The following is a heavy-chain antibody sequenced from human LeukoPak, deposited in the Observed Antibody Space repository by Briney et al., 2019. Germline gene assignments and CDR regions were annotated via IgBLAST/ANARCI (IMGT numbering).Heavy chain of an antibody. J-gene: IGHJ5*02. CDR1: RGSISSGSYY. Sequence: PSQTLSLTCTVYRGSISSGSYYWSWIRQPAGKGLEWIGRIYTSGSTNYNPSLKSRVTISVDTSKNQFSLKLSSVTAADTAVYYCARGPHSSSLRNWFDPWGQGTLVTVSS. CDR3: ARGPHSSSLRNWFDP. CDR2: IYTSGST. D-gene: IGHD6-6*01. V-gene: IGHV4-61*02.